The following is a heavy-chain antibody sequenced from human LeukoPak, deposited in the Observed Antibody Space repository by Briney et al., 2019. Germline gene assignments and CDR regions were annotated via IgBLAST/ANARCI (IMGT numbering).Heavy chain of an antibody. CDR1: GGSFSGYY. CDR3: ASIAGDSSSSR. D-gene: IGHD6-6*01. J-gene: IGHJ4*02. V-gene: IGHV4-34*01. CDR2: INHSGST. Sequence: SETLSLTCAVYGGSFSGYYWSWNRQPRRKGLEWIGEINHSGSTNYNPSLKSRVTISVDTSKNQFSLKLSSVTAADTAVYYCASIAGDSSSSRWGQGTLVTVSS.